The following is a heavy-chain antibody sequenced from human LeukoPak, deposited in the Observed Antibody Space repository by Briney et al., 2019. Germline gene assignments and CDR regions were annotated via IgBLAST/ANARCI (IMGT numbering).Heavy chain of an antibody. Sequence: MPSETLSLTCTVSGGSISSYYWSWIRQPPGKGLEWIGYIYYSGSTNYNPSLKSRVTISVDSSKNQFSLKLNSVTAADTAVYYCAREYCSSTSCYFDYWGQGTLVTVSS. D-gene: IGHD2-2*01. V-gene: IGHV4-59*01. CDR3: AREYCSSTSCYFDY. J-gene: IGHJ4*02. CDR2: IYYSGST. CDR1: GGSISSYY.